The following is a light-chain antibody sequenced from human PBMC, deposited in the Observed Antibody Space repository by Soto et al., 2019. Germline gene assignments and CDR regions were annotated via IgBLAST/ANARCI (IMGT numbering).Light chain of an antibody. V-gene: IGLV1-47*01. CDR3: AAWDDSLSGVF. CDR2: RND. J-gene: IGLJ2*01. Sequence: QSVLTQPPSASGTPGQRVTISCSRSRCNIGKNYVYWYQQLPGTAPKPLIYRNDQRPSGVPDRFSGSKSGTSASLAISGLRSDDEADYYCAAWDDSLSGVFFGGGTKVTV. CDR1: RCNIGKNY.